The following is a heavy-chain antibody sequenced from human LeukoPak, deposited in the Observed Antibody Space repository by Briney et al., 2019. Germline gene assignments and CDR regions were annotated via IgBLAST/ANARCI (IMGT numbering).Heavy chain of an antibody. V-gene: IGHV3-23*01. CDR1: GFSFPYG. Sequence: GGSLRLSCEASGFSFPYGMSWVRQAPGQGLEWVSGITNSGENTYYADSVKGRFTISRDNSKNTLFLEMNSLRVEDTAVYYCAKGWGFRVWDPWDNWGQGTLITVSS. CDR3: AKGWGFRVWDPWDN. D-gene: IGHD3-16*01. J-gene: IGHJ4*02. CDR2: ITNSGENT.